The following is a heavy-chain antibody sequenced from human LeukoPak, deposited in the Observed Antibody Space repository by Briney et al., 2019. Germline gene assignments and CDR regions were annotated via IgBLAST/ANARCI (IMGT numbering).Heavy chain of an antibody. CDR3: ARGRPPRRKNYYYYMDV. J-gene: IGHJ6*03. CDR2: INHSGST. Sequence: SETLSLTCAVYGGSFSGYYWSWIRQPPGKGLEWIGEINHSGSTNYNPSLKSRVTISVDTSKNQFSLKLSSVTAADTAVYYCARGRPPRRKNYYYYMDVWGKGTTVTVSS. CDR1: GGSFSGYY. V-gene: IGHV4-34*01.